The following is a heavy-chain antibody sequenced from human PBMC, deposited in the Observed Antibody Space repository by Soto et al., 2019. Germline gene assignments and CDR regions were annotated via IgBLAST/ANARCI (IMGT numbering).Heavy chain of an antibody. CDR1: GYTFTSYD. Sequence: QVQLVQSGAEVKKPGASVKVSCKASGYTFTSYDINWVRQATGQGLEWMGWMNPNSGNTGNAQKFQGRVTMTRNTSISTAYMELSSLRSEDTAVYYCASRTISSGYRFDYWGQGTLVTVSS. J-gene: IGHJ4*02. D-gene: IGHD3-22*01. V-gene: IGHV1-8*01. CDR2: MNPNSGNT. CDR3: ASRTISSGYRFDY.